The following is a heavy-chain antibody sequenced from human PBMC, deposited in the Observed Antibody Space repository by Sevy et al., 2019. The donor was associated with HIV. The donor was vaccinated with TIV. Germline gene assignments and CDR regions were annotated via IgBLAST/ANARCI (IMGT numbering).Heavy chain of an antibody. CDR1: GDSISNYY. J-gene: IGHJ4*02. CDR2: IYYSGFT. CDR3: ARGIVAYYFDY. V-gene: IGHV4-59*01. Sequence: SETLSLTCTVSGDSISNYYWSWIRQPPGKGLEWIAYIYYSGFTNYNPSLKSRVTISVDTSKNQFSLKLSSVTAADTAVYYCARGIVAYYFDYWGQGTLSPSPQ. D-gene: IGHD5-12*01.